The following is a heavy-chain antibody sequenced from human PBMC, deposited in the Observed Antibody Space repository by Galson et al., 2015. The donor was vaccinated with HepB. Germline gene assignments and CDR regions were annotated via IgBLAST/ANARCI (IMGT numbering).Heavy chain of an antibody. V-gene: IGHV4-34*01. D-gene: IGHD3-3*01. CDR2: INHSGST. J-gene: IGHJ5*02. Sequence: LSLTCAVYGGSFSGYYWSWIRQPPGKGLEWIGEINHSGSTNYNPSLKSRVTISVDTSKNQFSLKLSSVTAADTAVYYCARWRPHNQENWFDPWGQGTLVTVSS. CDR1: GGSFSGYY. CDR3: ARWRPHNQENWFDP.